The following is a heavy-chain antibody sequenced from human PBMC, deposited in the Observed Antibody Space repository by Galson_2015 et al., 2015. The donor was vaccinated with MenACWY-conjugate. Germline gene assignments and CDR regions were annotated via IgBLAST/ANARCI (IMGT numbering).Heavy chain of an antibody. Sequence: PLRLACAASGFTFSRYWMHWVRHAPGKGLVWVSRINSDGSSTSYADSVKGRFTISRDNAKNTLYLQMNSLRAEDTAVYYCERAGLGNIWAFDIWGQGTMVTVSS. J-gene: IGHJ3*02. CDR3: ERAGLGNIWAFDI. D-gene: IGHD7-27*01. CDR1: GFTFSRYW. V-gene: IGHV3-74*01. CDR2: INSDGSST.